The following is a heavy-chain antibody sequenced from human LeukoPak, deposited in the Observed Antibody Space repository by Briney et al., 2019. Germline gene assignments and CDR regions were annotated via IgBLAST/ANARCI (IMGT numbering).Heavy chain of an antibody. V-gene: IGHV4-39*01. CDR1: GGSISSSYYY. CDR2: IYSSGST. CDR3: ARQAVITRVDY. J-gene: IGHJ4*02. D-gene: IGHD4-23*01. Sequence: SETLSLTCTVSGGSISSSYYYWGWIRQPPGKGLEWIGSIYSSGSTYYNPSLKSRVTISVDTSKNQFSLKLTSVTAADTAVYYCARQAVITRVDYWGQGTLVTVSS.